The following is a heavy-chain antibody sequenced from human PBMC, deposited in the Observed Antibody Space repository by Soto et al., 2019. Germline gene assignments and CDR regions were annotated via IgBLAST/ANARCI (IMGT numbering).Heavy chain of an antibody. CDR3: ARADCGGDCYPLDY. CDR2: INHSGST. V-gene: IGHV4-34*01. CDR1: GGSFSGYY. Sequence: QVQLQQWGAGLLKRSETLSLTCAVYGGSFSGYYWSWIRQPPGKGLEWIGEINHSGSTNYNPSLKSRVTISVDTSKNQFSLKLSSVTAADTAVYYCARADCGGDCYPLDYWGQGTLVTVSS. J-gene: IGHJ4*02. D-gene: IGHD2-21*02.